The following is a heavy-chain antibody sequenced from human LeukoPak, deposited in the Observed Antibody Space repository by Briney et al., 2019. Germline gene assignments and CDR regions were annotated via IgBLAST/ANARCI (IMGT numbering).Heavy chain of an antibody. CDR2: ISYDGSNK. CDR3: AKARLGGSSWSVFDY. D-gene: IGHD6-13*01. CDR1: GFTFGNYG. V-gene: IGHV3-30*18. Sequence: PGRSLGLSCAASGFTFGNYGMHWVRQAPGKGLDWVALISYDGSNKYYADSVKGRFNISRDNSKNTLYLQMNSLRAEDTAVFYCAKARLGGSSWSVFDYWGQGTLVTVSS. J-gene: IGHJ4*02.